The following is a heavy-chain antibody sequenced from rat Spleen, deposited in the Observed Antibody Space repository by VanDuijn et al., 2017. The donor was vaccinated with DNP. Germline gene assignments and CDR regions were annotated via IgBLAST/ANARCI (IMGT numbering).Heavy chain of an antibody. CDR3: ARWGDSDWHFDF. CDR2: ITNSGGST. J-gene: IGHJ1*01. V-gene: IGHV5S23*01. CDR1: GFTFSNYD. Sequence: EVQLVESGGGLVQPGRSLKLSCAASGFTFSNYDMAWVRQAPTKGLEWVASITNSGGSTYYRDSVKGRFTISRDNAKSTLYLQMESLRSEDMATYYCARWGDSDWHFDFWGPGTMVTVSS.